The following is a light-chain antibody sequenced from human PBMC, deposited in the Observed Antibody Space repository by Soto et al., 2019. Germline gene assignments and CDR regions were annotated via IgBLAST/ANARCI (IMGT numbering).Light chain of an antibody. CDR1: QSISTW. J-gene: IGKJ1*01. CDR3: QSYRNFSWT. Sequence: DLQRTQSPSTLSSSVGDRVTITCRASQSISTWLAWYQQKPGKAPKFLMYDVSTLESGVPLRFSGSGSGTEFTLTINSLQPDDFATYYCQSYRNFSWTFGQGTKVDVK. CDR2: DVS. V-gene: IGKV1-5*01.